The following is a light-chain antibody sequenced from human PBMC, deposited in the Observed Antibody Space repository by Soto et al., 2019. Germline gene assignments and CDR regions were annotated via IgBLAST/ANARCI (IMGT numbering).Light chain of an antibody. CDR3: AAWDDSLRGWV. Sequence: QSVLTQPPSVSGSPGQRVTISCTGTSSNFGAAYDVHWYQQLPGTAPKLLIYRDSQRPSGVPDRFSGSKSGTSASLAISGLRSEDEADYYCAAWDDSLRGWVFGGGTKLTVL. CDR1: SSNFGAAYD. J-gene: IGLJ3*02. V-gene: IGLV1-47*01. CDR2: RDS.